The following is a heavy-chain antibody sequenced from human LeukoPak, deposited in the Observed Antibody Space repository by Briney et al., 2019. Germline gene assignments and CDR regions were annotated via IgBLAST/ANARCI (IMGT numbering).Heavy chain of an antibody. CDR1: GDSISSSSYY. Sequence: SETLSLTCTVSGDSISSSSYYWGWIRQPPGKGLEWIGSIYYSGSTYYNPSLKSRVTISVDTSKNQFSLKLTSVTAADTAFYYCARHRRNSNYLTTVTTIDDWGQGALVTVSS. J-gene: IGHJ4*02. D-gene: IGHD4-11*01. V-gene: IGHV4-39*01. CDR2: IYYSGST. CDR3: ARHRRNSNYLTTVTTIDD.